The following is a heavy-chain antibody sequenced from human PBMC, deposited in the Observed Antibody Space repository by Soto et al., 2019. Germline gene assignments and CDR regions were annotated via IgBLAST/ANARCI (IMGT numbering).Heavy chain of an antibody. D-gene: IGHD2-2*01. Sequence: EVQLVGSGGGLVQPGGSLTLSCEASGFSLSNYWMKWVRQAPGKGLEWVANIKEDGSEKYYVDSVKGRFNISRDNAKNAVYLQMNSLRAEDTAMYYCARGTPYCTTTSCSPSYYYGIEVWGQGTTVTVSS. CDR3: ARGTPYCTTTSCSPSYYYGIEV. CDR2: IKEDGSEK. V-gene: IGHV3-7*05. J-gene: IGHJ6*02. CDR1: GFSLSNYW.